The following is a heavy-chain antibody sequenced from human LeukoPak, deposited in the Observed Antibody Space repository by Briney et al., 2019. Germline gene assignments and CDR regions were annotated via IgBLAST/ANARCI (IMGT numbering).Heavy chain of an antibody. CDR3: VRDRDGSGSYLSY. D-gene: IGHD3-10*01. CDR1: GGSISSYY. V-gene: IGHV4-4*07. J-gene: IGHJ4*02. Sequence: SETLSLTCTVSGGSISSYYWSWIRQPAGKGLEWIGRIYTSGSTNYSPSLKSRVTMSVDTSKNQFSLKLSSVTAADTAVYYCVRDRDGSGSYLSYWGQGTLVTVSS. CDR2: IYTSGST.